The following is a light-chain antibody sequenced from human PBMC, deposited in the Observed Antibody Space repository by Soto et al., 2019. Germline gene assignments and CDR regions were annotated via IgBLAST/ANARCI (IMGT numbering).Light chain of an antibody. V-gene: IGKV3-20*01. J-gene: IGKJ1*01. CDR3: QQYGSSLPWT. CDR2: GPS. CDR1: YSVISRS. Sequence: IVLTQSPGTLSFSXGERATLLYSDIYSVISRSLAWYQQKPXQVSRLRXYGPSSRATGIPDRFIGSGSGTDFTLTISRLEPEEFAVYYCQQYGSSLPWTFGQGTKVDIK.